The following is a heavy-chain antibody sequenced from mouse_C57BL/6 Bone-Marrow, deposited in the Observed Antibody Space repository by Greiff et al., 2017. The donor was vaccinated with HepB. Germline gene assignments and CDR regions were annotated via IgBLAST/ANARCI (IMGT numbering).Heavy chain of an antibody. D-gene: IGHD2-2*01. CDR2: IHPNSGST. CDR3: AREGVNGVYAMDY. Sequence: QVQLQQPGAELVKPGASVKLSCKASGYTFTSYWMHWVKQRPGQGLEWIGMIHPNSGSTNYNEKFKSKATLTVDKSSSTAYMQLSSLTSEDSAVYYCAREGVNGVYAMDYWGQGTSVTVSS. J-gene: IGHJ4*01. CDR1: GYTFTSYW. V-gene: IGHV1-64*01.